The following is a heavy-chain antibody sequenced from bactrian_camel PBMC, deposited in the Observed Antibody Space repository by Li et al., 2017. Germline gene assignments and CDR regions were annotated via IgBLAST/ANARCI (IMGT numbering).Heavy chain of an antibody. Sequence: VQLVESGGGSVQTGGSLRLSCVVSGHIDSDYCMAWIRQAPGNECELVSSISGDGSTYYTDAVKGRFTISTDHTKKILYLQMDSLKPEDTATYYCAADGVGRGVYYSDCGLSARLFGVWGQGTQVTVS. CDR2: ISGDGST. CDR1: GHIDSDYC. V-gene: IGHV3S67*01. CDR3: AADGVGRGVYYSDCGLSARLFGV. D-gene: IGHD4*01. J-gene: IGHJ6*01.